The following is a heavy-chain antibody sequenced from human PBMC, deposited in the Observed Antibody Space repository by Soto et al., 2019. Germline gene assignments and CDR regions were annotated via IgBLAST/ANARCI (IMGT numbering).Heavy chain of an antibody. D-gene: IGHD2-2*01. Sequence: PGGSLRLSCAASGFTFRSYAMIWVRQAPGKGLEWVSAISGSGGSTYYADSVKGRFTISRDNSKNTLYLQMNSLRAEDTAVYYCAKDLYCSSTSCYEEGFRRYYGMDVWGQGTTVTVSS. CDR3: AKDLYCSSTSCYEEGFRRYYGMDV. J-gene: IGHJ6*02. V-gene: IGHV3-23*01. CDR2: ISGSGGST. CDR1: GFTFRSYA.